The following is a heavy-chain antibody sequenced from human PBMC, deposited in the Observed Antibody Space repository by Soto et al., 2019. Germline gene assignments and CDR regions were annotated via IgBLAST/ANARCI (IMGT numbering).Heavy chain of an antibody. V-gene: IGHV3-23*01. Sequence: PGGSLRLSCAASGFTFSSYAMSWVRQAPGKGLEWVSAISGSGGSTYYADSVKGRFTISRDNSKNTLYLQMNSLRAEDTAVHYCAKDSLRQLWGGEPDAFAFCGRGPMVTGS. J-gene: IGHJ3*01. CDR3: AKDSLRQLWGGEPDAFAF. CDR2: ISGSGGST. D-gene: IGHD5-18*01. CDR1: GFTFSSYA.